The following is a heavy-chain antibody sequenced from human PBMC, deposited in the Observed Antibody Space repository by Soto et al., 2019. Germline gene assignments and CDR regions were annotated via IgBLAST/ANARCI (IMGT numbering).Heavy chain of an antibody. J-gene: IGHJ4*02. CDR1: GFTFSSYA. CDR3: ARPPHPGLSFIGY. Sequence: PGGSLRLSCAASGFTFSSYAMSWVRQAPGKGLEWVSAISGSGGSTYYADSVKGRFTISRDNSKNTLYLQMNSLRAEDTAVYYCARPPHPGLSFIGYWGQGTLVTVSS. CDR2: ISGSGGST. V-gene: IGHV3-23*01.